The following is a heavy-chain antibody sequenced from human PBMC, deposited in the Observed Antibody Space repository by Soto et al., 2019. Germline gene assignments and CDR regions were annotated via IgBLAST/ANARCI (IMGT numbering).Heavy chain of an antibody. CDR1: GFTFSSYG. Sequence: PGGSLRLSCAASGFTFSSYGMHWVRQAPGKGLEWVAVISYDGSNKYYADSVKGRFTISRDNSKNTLYLQMNSLRAEDTAVYYCAKESGTSGYYYYGIDVWGQGTTVTVSS. CDR2: ISYDGSNK. V-gene: IGHV3-30*18. CDR3: AKESGTSGYYYYGIDV. J-gene: IGHJ6*02. D-gene: IGHD1-1*01.